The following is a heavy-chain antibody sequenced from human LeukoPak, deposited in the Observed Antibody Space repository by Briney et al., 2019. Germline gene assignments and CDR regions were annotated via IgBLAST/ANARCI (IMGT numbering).Heavy chain of an antibody. CDR2: IYYSGST. CDR3: ARERYGSGREYYGMDV. J-gene: IGHJ6*02. V-gene: IGHV4-39*07. D-gene: IGHD3-10*01. CDR1: GGSISSSSYY. Sequence: SETLSLTCTVSGGSISSSSYYWGWIRQPPGKGLEWIGSIYYSGSTYYNPSLKSRVTISVDTSKNQFSLKLGSVTAADTAVYYCARERYGSGREYYGMDVWGQGTTVTVSS.